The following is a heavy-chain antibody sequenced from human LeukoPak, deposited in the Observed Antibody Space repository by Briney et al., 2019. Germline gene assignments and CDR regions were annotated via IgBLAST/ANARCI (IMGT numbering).Heavy chain of an antibody. V-gene: IGHV5-51*01. CDR1: GYSFTSYW. CDR3: ARGGNYNWIFFDY. CDR2: IYPGDSDT. Sequence: GESLKISCKGSGYSFTSYWVGWVLQMPGKGLEWMGIIYPGDSDTRYSPSFQGQVTISADKSISTAYQQWSSLKASDTAMYYCARGGNYNWIFFDYWGQGTLDTVSS. D-gene: IGHD1-20*01. J-gene: IGHJ4*02.